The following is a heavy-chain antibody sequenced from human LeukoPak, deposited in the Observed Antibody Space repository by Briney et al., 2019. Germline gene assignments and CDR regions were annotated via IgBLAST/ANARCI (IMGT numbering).Heavy chain of an antibody. CDR1: GFTFSSYA. D-gene: IGHD1-26*01. CDR2: ISYDGSNK. CDR3: ARSIVGATIDAFDI. V-gene: IGHV3-30-3*01. J-gene: IGHJ3*02. Sequence: GRSLGLSCAASGFTFSSYAMHWVRQAPGKGLEWVAVISYDGSNKYYADSVKGRFTISRDNSKNTLYLQMNSLRAEDTAVYYCARSIVGATIDAFDIWGQGTMVTVSS.